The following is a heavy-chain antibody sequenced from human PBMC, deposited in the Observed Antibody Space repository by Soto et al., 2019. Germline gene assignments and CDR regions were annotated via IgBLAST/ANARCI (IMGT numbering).Heavy chain of an antibody. CDR3: ATYHPVDTAAESFQH. Sequence: GASVKVSCKASGGTFSSYTISWVRQAPGQGLEWMGRIIPILGIANYAQKFQGRVTITADKSTSTAYMELSSLRSEDTAVYYFATYHPVDTAAESFQHWGQGTRVTSP. J-gene: IGHJ1*01. CDR2: IIPILGIA. V-gene: IGHV1-69*02. CDR1: GGTFSSYT.